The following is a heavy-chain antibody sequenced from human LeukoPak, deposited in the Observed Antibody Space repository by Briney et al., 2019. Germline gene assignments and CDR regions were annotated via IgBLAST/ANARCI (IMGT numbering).Heavy chain of an antibody. Sequence: PGGSLRLSCAASGFTFDDYAMHWVRQAPGKGLEWVSGISWNSGSIGYADSVKGRFTISRDNAKNSLYLQMNSLRAEDTALYYRAKDYGSGSYPYYFDYWGQGTLVTVSS. CDR1: GFTFDDYA. CDR3: AKDYGSGSYPYYFDY. D-gene: IGHD3-10*01. CDR2: ISWNSGSI. J-gene: IGHJ4*02. V-gene: IGHV3-9*01.